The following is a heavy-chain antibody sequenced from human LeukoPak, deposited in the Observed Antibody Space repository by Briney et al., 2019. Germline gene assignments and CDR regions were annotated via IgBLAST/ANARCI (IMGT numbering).Heavy chain of an antibody. V-gene: IGHV3-30-3*01. CDR2: ISYDGSNK. CDR1: GFTFSSYA. J-gene: IGHJ4*02. Sequence: PGGSLRLSCAASGFTFSSYAMHWVRQAPGKGLEWVAVISYDGSNKYYADSVKGRFTISRDNSKNTLYLQMNSLRAEDTAVYYCAREGAPSYYDSSGYQEYWGQGTLVTVSS. D-gene: IGHD3-22*01. CDR3: AREGAPSYYDSSGYQEY.